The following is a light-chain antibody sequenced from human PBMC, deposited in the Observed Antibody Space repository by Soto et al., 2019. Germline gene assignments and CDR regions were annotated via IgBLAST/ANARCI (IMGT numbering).Light chain of an antibody. CDR2: GAS. CDR3: QQYGSSPET. J-gene: IGKJ1*01. Sequence: EIVLTQSPCTLSLSLGERATLSCRASQNVSSSYLAWYQQKPGQAPRLLIYGASSRATGIPDRFSGSGSGTDFTLTISRLEPEDFAVYYCQQYGSSPETFGQGTKVEIK. V-gene: IGKV3-20*01. CDR1: QNVSSSY.